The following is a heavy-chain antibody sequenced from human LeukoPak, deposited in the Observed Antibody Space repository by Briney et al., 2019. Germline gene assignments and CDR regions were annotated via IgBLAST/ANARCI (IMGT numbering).Heavy chain of an antibody. J-gene: IGHJ6*04. D-gene: IGHD5-18*01. Sequence: GSLRLSCAASGFTFSSYWMHWVRQAPGKGLVWVSRINSDGTSTTYADSVKGRFTISRDNAKNTLYLQMNSLRAEDTAVYYCVRSRYTSDMDVWGKGTTVTISS. CDR3: VRSRYTSDMDV. V-gene: IGHV3-74*03. CDR1: GFTFSSYW. CDR2: INSDGTST.